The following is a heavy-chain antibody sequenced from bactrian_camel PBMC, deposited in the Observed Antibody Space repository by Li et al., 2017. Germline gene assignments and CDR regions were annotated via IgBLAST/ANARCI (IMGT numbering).Heavy chain of an antibody. CDR1: GSTYTLPC. Sequence: HVQLVESGGGSVQAGGSLRLSCAASGSTYTLPCMGWFRQAPGKEREAVASINSSGTTAYADSVKGRFTISQDNAKNTFYLQMSSLKPEDTAMYYCVAGYYSDFIADLNPSEYDYWGQGTQVTVSS. J-gene: IGHJ4*01. D-gene: IGHD4*01. V-gene: IGHV3S53*01. CDR3: VAGYYSDFIADLNPSEYDY. CDR2: INSSGTT.